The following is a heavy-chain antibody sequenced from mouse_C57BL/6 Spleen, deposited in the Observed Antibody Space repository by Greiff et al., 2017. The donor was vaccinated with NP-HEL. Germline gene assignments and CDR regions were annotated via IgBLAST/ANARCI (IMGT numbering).Heavy chain of an antibody. J-gene: IGHJ2*01. CDR1: GFTFSDYG. CDR3: ARTTVVAPDY. D-gene: IGHD1-1*01. V-gene: IGHV5-17*01. CDR2: ISSGSSTI. Sequence: DVKLVESGGGLVKPGGSLKLSCAASGFTFSDYGMHWVRQAPEKGLEWVAYISSGSSTIYYADTVKGRFTISRDNAKNTLFLQMTSLRSEDTAMYYCARTTVVAPDYWGQGTTLTVSS.